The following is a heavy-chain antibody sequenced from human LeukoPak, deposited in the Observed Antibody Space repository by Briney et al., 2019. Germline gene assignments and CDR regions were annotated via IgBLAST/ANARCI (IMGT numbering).Heavy chain of an antibody. CDR2: IYSGGST. J-gene: IGHJ6*03. V-gene: IGHV3-53*01. CDR1: GFTVSSNY. Sequence: GGSLRLSCAASGFTVSSNYMSWVRQAPGKGLEWVSVIYSGGSTYYADSVEGRFTISRDNSKNTLYLQMNSLRAEDTAVYYCAREQLGPYYYYMDVWGKGTTVTVSS. CDR3: AREQLGPYYYYMDV. D-gene: IGHD6-13*01.